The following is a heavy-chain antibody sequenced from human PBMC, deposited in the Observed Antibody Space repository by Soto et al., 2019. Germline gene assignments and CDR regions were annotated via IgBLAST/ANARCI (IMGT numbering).Heavy chain of an antibody. Sequence: GGSLRLSCAASGFTFSSYWMSWVRQAPGKGLEWVANIKQDGSEKYYGDSVKGRFTISRDNAKNSLYLQMNSLRAEDTAVYYCASPYSSSRRAHYYYGMDVWGQGTTVTVSS. CDR1: GFTFSSYW. CDR3: ASPYSSSRRAHYYYGMDV. D-gene: IGHD6-6*01. J-gene: IGHJ6*02. V-gene: IGHV3-7*05. CDR2: IKQDGSEK.